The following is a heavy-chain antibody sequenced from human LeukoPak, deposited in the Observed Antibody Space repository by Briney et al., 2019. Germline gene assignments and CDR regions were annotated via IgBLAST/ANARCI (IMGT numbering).Heavy chain of an antibody. CDR1: GGSISSYY. D-gene: IGHD3-10*01. CDR3: ARVRFGFDR. J-gene: IGHJ5*02. Sequence: PSETLSLTCTVSGGSISSYYWSWIRQPPGKGLEWIGDIYYSGSTNYNPSLKSRVTISVDTSKNQFSLKLSSVTAADTAVYYCARVRFGFDRWGQGTLVTVSS. V-gene: IGHV4-59*01. CDR2: IYYSGST.